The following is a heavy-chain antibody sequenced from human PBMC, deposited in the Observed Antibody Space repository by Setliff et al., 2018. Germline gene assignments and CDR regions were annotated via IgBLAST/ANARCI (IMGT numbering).Heavy chain of an antibody. Sequence: ASVKVSCKASGYTFTSYGITWVRQAPGQGLEWMGWISTYTGNTNYAQKVQGRVSMTTDTSTNTAYMELRSLTSDDTAVYYCSRLVRYCTKASCQGASGAELWGQGTLVTVS. CDR1: GYTFTSYG. J-gene: IGHJ4*02. CDR3: SRLVRYCTKASCQGASGAEL. V-gene: IGHV1-18*01. D-gene: IGHD2-8*01. CDR2: ISTYTGNT.